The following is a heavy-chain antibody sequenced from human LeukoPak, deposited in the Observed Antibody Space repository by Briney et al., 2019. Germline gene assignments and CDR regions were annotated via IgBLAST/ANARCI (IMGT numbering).Heavy chain of an antibody. Sequence: SETLSLTCTVSGGSISSYYWSWIRQPPGKGLEWIGYIYYSGNTNYNPSLKSRVTISVDTSKNQLSLKLSSVTAADTAVYYCARDETGTPGQYFQHWGQGTLVTVSS. V-gene: IGHV4-59*01. D-gene: IGHD1-1*01. CDR2: IYYSGNT. J-gene: IGHJ1*01. CDR3: ARDETGTPGQYFQH. CDR1: GGSISSYY.